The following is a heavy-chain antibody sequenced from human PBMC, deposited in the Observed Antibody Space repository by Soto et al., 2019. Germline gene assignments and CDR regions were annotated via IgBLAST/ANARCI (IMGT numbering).Heavy chain of an antibody. Sequence: QMHLVESGGGLVKPGGSLRLSCEASGFTFSNHYMAWIRQAPGKGLEWVSYISTSGTSTFYADSVKGRFNISRDNAKDSLFLQMNSLRVDDTAVYFCARDGVLLRAGFDYWGQGTMVTVAS. CDR3: ARDGVLLRAGFDY. CDR2: ISTSGTST. D-gene: IGHD3-10*01. CDR1: GFTFSNHY. V-gene: IGHV3-11*01. J-gene: IGHJ4*02.